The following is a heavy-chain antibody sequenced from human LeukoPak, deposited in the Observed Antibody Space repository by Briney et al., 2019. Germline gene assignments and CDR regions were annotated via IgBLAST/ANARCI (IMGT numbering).Heavy chain of an antibody. D-gene: IGHD3-22*01. J-gene: IGHJ4*02. CDR1: GYTFTIYG. CDR3: ARVRRYYYDSSGPADY. Sequence: ASVKVSCKASGYTFTIYGISGVRQAPGQGLESMGWISANNGNTNYAQKLKGRITMTTDTSTSPAYMELRSLRSDGTAVYYCARVRRYYYDSSGPADYWGQGTLVTVSS. V-gene: IGHV1-18*01. CDR2: ISANNGNT.